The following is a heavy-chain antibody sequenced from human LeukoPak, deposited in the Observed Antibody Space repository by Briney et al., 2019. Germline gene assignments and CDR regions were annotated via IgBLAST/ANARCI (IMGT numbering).Heavy chain of an antibody. CDR1: GGSFSGYY. J-gene: IGHJ5*02. V-gene: IGHV4-34*01. CDR2: INHSRSS. D-gene: IGHD2-15*01. Sequence: PSETLSLTCAIYGGSFSGYYWSWIRQPPGKGLEWIGEINHSRSSNYNPSLMRRVSISADTSKNQFSLKLYSVTAADTAVYYCARDVAPFDPWGQGTLVTVSS. CDR3: ARDVAPFDP.